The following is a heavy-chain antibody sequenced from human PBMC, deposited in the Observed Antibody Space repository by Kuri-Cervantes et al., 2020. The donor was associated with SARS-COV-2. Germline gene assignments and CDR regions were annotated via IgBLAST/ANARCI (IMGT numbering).Heavy chain of an antibody. CDR1: GGSISSYY. J-gene: IGHJ6*02. V-gene: IGHV4-59*01. CDR3: ARGPTDYYGSGSYSDYYYYYGMDV. CDR2: IYYDGST. Sequence: SETLSLTCTVSGGSISSYYWSWIRQPPGKGLEWIGHIYYDGSTNYKTSLKSRVTISVDTSKNQFSLKLSSVTAADTAVYYCARGPTDYYGSGSYSDYYYYYGMDVWGQGTTVTVSS. D-gene: IGHD3-10*01.